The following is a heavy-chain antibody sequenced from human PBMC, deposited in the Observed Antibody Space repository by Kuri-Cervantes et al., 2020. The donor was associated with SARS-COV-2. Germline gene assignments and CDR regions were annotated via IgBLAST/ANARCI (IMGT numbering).Heavy chain of an antibody. CDR2: IYYSGST. J-gene: IGHJ4*02. CDR1: GGSISSYY. Sequence: SETLSLTCTVSGGSISSYYWSWIRQPPGKGLEWIGYIYYSGSTNYNPSLKSRVTISVDTSKNQFSLKLSSVTAADTAVYYCAGATYYYDSRGYYFFDYWGQGTLVTVSS. CDR3: AGATYYYDSRGYYFFDY. V-gene: IGHV4-59*01. D-gene: IGHD3-22*01.